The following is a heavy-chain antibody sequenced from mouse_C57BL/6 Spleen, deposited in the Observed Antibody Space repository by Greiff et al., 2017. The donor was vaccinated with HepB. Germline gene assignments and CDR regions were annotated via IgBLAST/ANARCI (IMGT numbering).Heavy chain of an antibody. CDR2: IRSKSSNYAT. CDR3: VRGITTVVAYYYAMDY. D-gene: IGHD1-1*01. J-gene: IGHJ4*01. CDR1: GFTFNTYA. V-gene: IGHV10-3*01. Sequence: EVQLVESGGGLVQPKGSLKLSCAASGFTFNTYAMHWVRQAPGKGLEWVARIRSKSSNYATYYADSVKDRFTISRDDSQSMLYLQMNNLKTEDTAMYYCVRGITTVVAYYYAMDYWGQGTSVTVSS.